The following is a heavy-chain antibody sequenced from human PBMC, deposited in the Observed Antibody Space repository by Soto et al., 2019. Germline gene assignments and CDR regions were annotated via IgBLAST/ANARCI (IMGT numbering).Heavy chain of an antibody. CDR3: ARVPDR. D-gene: IGHD2-2*01. V-gene: IGHV4-4*02. CDR1: GFTVSSNY. J-gene: IGHJ5*02. Sequence: GSLRLSCAASGFTVSSNYMSWVRQAPGKGLEWIGYIYHSGSTYYNPSLKSRVTISVDRSKNQFSLKLSSVTAADTVVYYCARVPDRWGQGT. CDR2: IYHSGST.